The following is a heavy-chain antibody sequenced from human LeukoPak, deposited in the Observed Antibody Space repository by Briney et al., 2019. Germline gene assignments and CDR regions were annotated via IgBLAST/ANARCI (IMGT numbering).Heavy chain of an antibody. CDR2: TNYRSKWYN. CDR3: ARGSSGSFDY. V-gene: IGHV6-1*01. D-gene: IGHD6-19*01. Sequence: PSQTLSLTCDISGDSVSGNIVAWNWIRQSPSRGLEWLGRTNYRSKWYNDYAVSARGRITINPDTSRNRFSLQLDSVTPEDTAVYYCARGSSGSFDYWGQGTLVTVSS. J-gene: IGHJ4*02. CDR1: GDSVSGNIVA.